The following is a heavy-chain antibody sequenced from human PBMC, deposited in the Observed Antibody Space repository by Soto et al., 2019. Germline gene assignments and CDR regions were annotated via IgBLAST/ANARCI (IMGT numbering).Heavy chain of an antibody. J-gene: IGHJ3*02. CDR2: ISWNSGSI. CDR1: GFTFDDYA. V-gene: IGHV3-9*01. Sequence: GGSLRLSCAASGFTFDDYAMHWVRQAPGKGLEWVSGISWNSGSIGYADSVKGRFTISRDNAKNSLYLQMNSLRAEDTALYYCAKMTSSAIWGSYPPGAFDIWGQGTMVTVSS. CDR3: AKMTSSAIWGSYPPGAFDI. D-gene: IGHD3-16*02.